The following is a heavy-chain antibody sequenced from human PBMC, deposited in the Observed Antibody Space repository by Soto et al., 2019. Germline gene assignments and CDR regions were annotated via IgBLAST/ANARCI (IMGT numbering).Heavy chain of an antibody. CDR3: ARDKPLGSTSC. CDR2: IYYSGST. J-gene: IGHJ4*02. Sequence: QLLESGPGLVKPSETLSLTCTVSGGSISSSSYYWGWIRQPPGKGLEWIGSIYYSGSTYYNPSLKSRVTISVHTSKNQFSLKLGSVTAADTAVYYCARDKPLGSTSCWGQGTMVTVSS. V-gene: IGHV4-39*02. D-gene: IGHD2-2*01. CDR1: GGSISSSSYY.